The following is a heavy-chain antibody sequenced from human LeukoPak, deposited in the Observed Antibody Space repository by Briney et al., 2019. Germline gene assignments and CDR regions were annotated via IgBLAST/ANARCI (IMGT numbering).Heavy chain of an antibody. V-gene: IGHV5-51*01. CDR3: ARPHERYCSSTSCLPDY. J-gene: IGHJ4*02. Sequence: GESLKISCKGSGYSFTSYWIGWVRQMPGKGLEWMGIIYPGDSDTRYSPSFQGQVTISADKSISTAYLQWSSLKASDTAMYYCARPHERYCSSTSCLPDYWGQGTLATVSS. D-gene: IGHD2-2*01. CDR2: IYPGDSDT. CDR1: GYSFTSYW.